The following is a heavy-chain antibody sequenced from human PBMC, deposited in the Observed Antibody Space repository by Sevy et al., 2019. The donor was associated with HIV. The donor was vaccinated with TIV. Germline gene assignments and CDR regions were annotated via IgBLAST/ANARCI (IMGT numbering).Heavy chain of an antibody. CDR1: GFIFGDYG. J-gene: IGHJ4*02. V-gene: IGHV3-49*04. CDR2: FKSKIHGGTT. D-gene: IGHD1-26*01. Sequence: GGSLRLSCTASGFIFGDYGMSWVRQAPGKGLEWIAFFKSKIHGGTTENAASVKGRFTISRDDSKNIVYLQMSNLKTEDTAVYYCTRWSGSQCIFDYWGQGTLVTVSS. CDR3: TRWSGSQCIFDY.